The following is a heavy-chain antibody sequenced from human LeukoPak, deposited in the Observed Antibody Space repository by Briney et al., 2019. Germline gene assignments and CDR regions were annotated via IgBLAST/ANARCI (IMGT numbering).Heavy chain of an antibody. CDR2: IVVGSGNT. CDR3: AADPICSGGSCYSGLS. D-gene: IGHD2-15*01. CDR1: GFTFTSSA. V-gene: IGHV1-58*02. J-gene: IGHJ5*02. Sequence: SVTVSCKASGFTFTSSAMQWVRQARGQRREWIGWIVVGSGNTNYAQKFQERVTITRDMYTSTAYMELSSLRSEDTAVYYCAADPICSGGSCYSGLSWGQGTLVTVSS.